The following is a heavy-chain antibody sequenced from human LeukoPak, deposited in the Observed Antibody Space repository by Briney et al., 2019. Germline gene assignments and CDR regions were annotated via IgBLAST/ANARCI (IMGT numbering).Heavy chain of an antibody. D-gene: IGHD4-17*01. V-gene: IGHV3-9*01. Sequence: GGSLRLSCVASGFTFDDYAMHWVRQAPGKGLEWVSGISWNSGSIGYADSVKGRFTISRDNAKNSLYLQMNSLRAEDTALYYCAKALTTVTTAFDYWGQGTLVTVSS. CDR3: AKALTTVTTAFDY. J-gene: IGHJ4*02. CDR1: GFTFDDYA. CDR2: ISWNSGSI.